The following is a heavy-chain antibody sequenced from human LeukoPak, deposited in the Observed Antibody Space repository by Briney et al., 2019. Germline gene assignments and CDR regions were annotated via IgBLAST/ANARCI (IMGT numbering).Heavy chain of an antibody. D-gene: IGHD6-19*01. J-gene: IGHJ3*01. V-gene: IGHV4-59*01. CDR1: GDSISGFY. CDR2: ISYSGST. Sequence: SETLSLTCTVSGDSISGFYWSWFRQPPGKGLEWIGYISYSGSTNYNPSLKSRVTISVDTPRNQFSLKLSSVTAADTAVYYCARGLPGYSNGDDALNVWGRGTMVTVSS. CDR3: ARGLPGYSNGDDALNV.